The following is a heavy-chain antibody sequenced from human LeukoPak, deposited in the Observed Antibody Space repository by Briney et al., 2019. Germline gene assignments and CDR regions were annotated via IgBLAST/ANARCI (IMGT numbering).Heavy chain of an antibody. V-gene: IGHV1-69*06. CDR1: GGTFSSYA. J-gene: IGHJ6*03. Sequence: ASVKVSCKASGGTFSSYAISWVRQAPGQGLEWMGGIIPIFGTANYAQKFQGRVTITADKSTSTAYMELSSLRSEDTAVYYCARIPTSIYGDYNYYYDMDVWGKGTTVTVSS. D-gene: IGHD4-17*01. CDR3: ARIPTSIYGDYNYYYDMDV. CDR2: IIPIFGTA.